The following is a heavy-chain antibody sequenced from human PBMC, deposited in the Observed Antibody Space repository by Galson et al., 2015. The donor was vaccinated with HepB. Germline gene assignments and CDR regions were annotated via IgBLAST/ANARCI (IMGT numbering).Heavy chain of an antibody. J-gene: IGHJ5*02. CDR2: IKQDGSEK. Sequence: SLRLSCAASGFTFSSYWMSWVRQAPGKGLEWVANIKQDGSEKYYVDSVKGRFTISRDNAKNSLYLQMNSLRAEDTAVYYCARGTYYDILDNWFDPWGQGTLVTVSS. CDR3: ARGTYYDILDNWFDP. CDR1: GFTFSSYW. D-gene: IGHD3-9*01. V-gene: IGHV3-7*03.